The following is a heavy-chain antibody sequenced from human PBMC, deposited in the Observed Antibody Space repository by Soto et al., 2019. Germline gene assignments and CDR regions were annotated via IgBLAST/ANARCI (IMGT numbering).Heavy chain of an antibody. CDR1: GYTFTSCY. CDR3: AREFYYYENIGCQYYFDY. Sequence: ASVKVSCKASGYTFTSCYIHWVREAPGQGLEWMGIINPSNGATSYAQKFQGRVTMSRDTSTSTVYMELTSLRSEDTAVYYCAREFYYYENIGCQYYFDYWGPGTLVTVSS. CDR2: INPSNGAT. J-gene: IGHJ4*02. V-gene: IGHV1-46*01. D-gene: IGHD3-22*01.